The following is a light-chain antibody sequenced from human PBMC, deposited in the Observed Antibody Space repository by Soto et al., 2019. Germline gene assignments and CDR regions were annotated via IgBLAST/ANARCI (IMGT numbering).Light chain of an antibody. J-gene: IGKJ3*01. CDR2: AAS. V-gene: IGKV1-9*01. CDR1: QGISSY. Sequence: IQLTQSPSSLSASVGDRVTITCRASQGISSYLAWYQQKPGKAPKLLIYAASTLQSGVPSRFSGSGSGTYFTLTISSLQPEDFATYYCQQLNSFGPGTKVDIK. CDR3: QQLNS.